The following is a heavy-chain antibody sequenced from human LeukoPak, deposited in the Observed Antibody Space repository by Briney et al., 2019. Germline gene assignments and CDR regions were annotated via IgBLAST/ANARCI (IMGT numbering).Heavy chain of an antibody. J-gene: IGHJ6*03. V-gene: IGHV4-59*01. CDR3: ARGRGYSYGYYYYYYMDV. CDR2: IYYSVST. Sequence: HSETLSLTCTVSGGSISSYYWSWIRQPPGNGLDWIGYIYYSVSTNYNPSLKSRVTISVDTSKNQFSLKLSSVTAADTAVYYCARGRGYSYGYYYYYYMDVWGKGTTVTVSS. D-gene: IGHD5-18*01. CDR1: GGSISSYY.